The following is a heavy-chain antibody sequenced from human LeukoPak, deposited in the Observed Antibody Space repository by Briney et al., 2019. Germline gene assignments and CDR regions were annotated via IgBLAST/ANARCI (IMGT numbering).Heavy chain of an antibody. CDR2: INHSGST. CDR1: GGSFSGYY. CDR3: ASTQLRNCYYYGMDV. D-gene: IGHD5-12*01. J-gene: IGHJ6*02. V-gene: IGHV4-34*01. Sequence: PSETLSLTCAVYGGSFSGYYWSWIRQPPGKGLEWIGEINHSGSTNYNPSLKSRVTISVDTSKNQFSLKLSSVTAADTAVYYCASTQLRNCYYYGMDVWGQGTTVTVSS.